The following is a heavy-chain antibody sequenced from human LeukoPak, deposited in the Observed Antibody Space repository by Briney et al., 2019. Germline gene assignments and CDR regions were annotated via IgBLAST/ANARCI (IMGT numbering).Heavy chain of an antibody. D-gene: IGHD6-13*01. CDR3: ARDDSSWPFFEY. V-gene: IGHV4-4*07. CDR1: GGSISSYY. J-gene: IGHJ4*02. Sequence: SETLSLTCTVSGGSISSYYWSWIRQPAGKGLEWIGRIYSSGSTSFNPSLKSRVTMSVDTSKKQFSLKLSSVTAADTAVYYCARDDSSWPFFEYWGQGILVTVFS. CDR2: IYSSGST.